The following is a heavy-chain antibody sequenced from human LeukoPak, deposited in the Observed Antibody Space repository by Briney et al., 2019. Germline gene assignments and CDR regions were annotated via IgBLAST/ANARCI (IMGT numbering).Heavy chain of an antibody. J-gene: IGHJ4*02. Sequence: SCKASGYTFTSYGISWVRQAPGQGLEWVANIKQDGSEKYYVDSVKGRFTVSRDNAKNSLYLQMNSLRAEDTAVYYCATEYSSSWYYFDYWGQGTLVTVSS. CDR3: ATEYSSSWYYFDY. CDR2: IKQDGSEK. V-gene: IGHV3-7*02. D-gene: IGHD6-13*01. CDR1: GYTFTSYG.